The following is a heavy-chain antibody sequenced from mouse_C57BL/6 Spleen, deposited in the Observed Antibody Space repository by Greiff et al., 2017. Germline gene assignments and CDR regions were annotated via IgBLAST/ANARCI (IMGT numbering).Heavy chain of an antibody. J-gene: IGHJ3*01. D-gene: IGHD2-3*01. CDR3: ARNYDGYYAPFAY. Sequence: EVQLQQSGPVLVKPGASVKMSCKASGYTFTDYYMNWVKQSHGKSLEWIGVINPYNGGTSYNQKFKGKATLTVDKSSSTAYMELNSLTSEDSAVYYCARNYDGYYAPFAYWGQGTLVTVSA. CDR2: INPYNGGT. CDR1: GYTFTDYY. V-gene: IGHV1-19*01.